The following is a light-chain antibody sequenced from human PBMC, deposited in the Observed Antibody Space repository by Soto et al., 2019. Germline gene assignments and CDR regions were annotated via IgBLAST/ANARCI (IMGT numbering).Light chain of an antibody. CDR3: QHYNTYTWT. J-gene: IGKJ1*01. Sequence: DIQMTQSPSTLSSSVGDRVSITCRASQSISTYLAWYQQKPGKAPKLLIYKASSLGSGVPSRFSGSGSGTDFPLTISRLQPDDSATYYCQHYNTYTWTFGLGTRVE. V-gene: IGKV1-5*03. CDR2: KAS. CDR1: QSISTY.